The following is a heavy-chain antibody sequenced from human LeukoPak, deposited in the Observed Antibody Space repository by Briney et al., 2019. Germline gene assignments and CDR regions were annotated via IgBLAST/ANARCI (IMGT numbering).Heavy chain of an antibody. D-gene: IGHD3-9*01. CDR1: GGPFSNYY. CDR3: ARGVVLTGYPLDF. J-gene: IGHJ4*02. V-gene: IGHV4-59*01. CDR2: IYYSGTT. Sequence: SETLCLTCSVSGGPFSNYYWSWIRQPPGKGLEWVGFIYYSGTTDYNPSLKSRVTISVDTSKKQFSLKLSSVTAADTAVHYCARGVVLTGYPLDFWGRGTLVTVSS.